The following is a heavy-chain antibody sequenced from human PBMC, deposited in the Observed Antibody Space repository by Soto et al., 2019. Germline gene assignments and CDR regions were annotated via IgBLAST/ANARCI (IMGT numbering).Heavy chain of an antibody. CDR3: AKGTSLRFLEWLLITPFDY. Sequence: GGSLRLSCAASGFTFSSYAMSWVRQAPGKGLEWVSAISGSGGSTYYADSVKGRFTISRDNSKNTLYLQMNSLRAEDTAVYYCAKGTSLRFLEWLLITPFDYWGQGTLVTVSS. J-gene: IGHJ4*02. CDR2: ISGSGGST. CDR1: GFTFSSYA. D-gene: IGHD3-3*01. V-gene: IGHV3-23*01.